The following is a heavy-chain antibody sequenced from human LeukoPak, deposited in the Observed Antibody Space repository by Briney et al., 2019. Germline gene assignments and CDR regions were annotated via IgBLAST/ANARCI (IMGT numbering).Heavy chain of an antibody. CDR2: ISGSGGST. CDR3: AKCGARRIAAAGNVDY. D-gene: IGHD6-13*01. J-gene: IGHJ4*02. CDR1: GFTFSSYA. V-gene: IGHV3-23*01. Sequence: GGSLRLSCAASGFTFSSYAMSWVRQAPGKGLEWVSAISGSGGSTYYADPVKGRFTISRDNSKNTLYLQMNSLRAEDTAVYYCAKCGARRIAAAGNVDYWGQGTLVTVSS.